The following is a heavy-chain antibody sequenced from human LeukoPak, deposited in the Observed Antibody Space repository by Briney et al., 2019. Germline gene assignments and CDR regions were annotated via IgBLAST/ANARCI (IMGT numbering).Heavy chain of an antibody. Sequence: GGSLRLSCAASGFTFSSYWMSWFRQAPGKGLKWVANIKQDGSEKYYVDSVKGRFTISRDNAKNSLYLQMNSLRAEDTAVYYCASAYCSGGSCYSPDYFDYWGQGTLVTVSS. D-gene: IGHD2-15*01. J-gene: IGHJ4*02. V-gene: IGHV3-7*02. CDR1: GFTFSSYW. CDR2: IKQDGSEK. CDR3: ASAYCSGGSCYSPDYFDY.